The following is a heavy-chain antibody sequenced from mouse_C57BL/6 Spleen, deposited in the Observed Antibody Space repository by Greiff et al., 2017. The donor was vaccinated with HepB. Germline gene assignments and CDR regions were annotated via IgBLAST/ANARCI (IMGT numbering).Heavy chain of an antibody. CDR1: GFNIKDYY. CDR2: IDPEDGDT. CDR3: ATHYSNSGYAMDY. D-gene: IGHD2-5*01. V-gene: IGHV14-1*01. J-gene: IGHJ4*01. Sequence: EVQLQQSGAELVRPGASVKLSCTASGFNIKDYYMHWVKQRPEQGLEWIGRIDPEDGDTEYAPKFQGKATMTADTSSNTAYLQLSSLTSEDTAVYYCATHYSNSGYAMDYWGQGTSVTVSS.